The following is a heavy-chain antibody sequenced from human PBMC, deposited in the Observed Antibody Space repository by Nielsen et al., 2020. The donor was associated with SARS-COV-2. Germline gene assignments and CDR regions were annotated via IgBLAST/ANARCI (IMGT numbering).Heavy chain of an antibody. Sequence: SETLSLTCTVSGGSISSGGYYWSWIRQHPGKGLEWIGYIYYSGSTYYNPSLKSRVTISVDTSKNQFSLKLSSVTAADTDVYYCARDHVDYYDSRGDAFDIWGQGTMVTVSS. J-gene: IGHJ3*02. CDR3: ARDHVDYYDSRGDAFDI. CDR1: GGSISSGGYY. D-gene: IGHD3-22*01. CDR2: IYYSGST. V-gene: IGHV4-31*03.